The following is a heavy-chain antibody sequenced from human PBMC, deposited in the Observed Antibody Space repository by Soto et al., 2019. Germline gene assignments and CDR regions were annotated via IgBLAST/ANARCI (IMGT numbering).Heavy chain of an antibody. CDR3: ARSSMGVPGARGYYLDL. D-gene: IGHD6-19*01. CDR1: GGTFRNYV. CDR2: VIPIFGTS. Sequence: SVKVSCKASGGTFRNYVISWVRQAPGQGLEWMGGVIPIFGTSHYAQKFQGRVTIIADESTNTAYMGVSSLRSEDTAVYYCARSSMGVPGARGYYLDLWGQGTPVT. V-gene: IGHV1-69*13. J-gene: IGHJ4*02.